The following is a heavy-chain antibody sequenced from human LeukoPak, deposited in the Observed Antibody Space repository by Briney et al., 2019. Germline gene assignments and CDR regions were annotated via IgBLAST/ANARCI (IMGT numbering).Heavy chain of an antibody. J-gene: IGHJ4*02. V-gene: IGHV1-8*01. CDR3: ARSARYCSGGSCRTYYFDY. CDR1: GYTFTSYD. Sequence: GASVKVSCKASGYTFTSYDINWVRQATGQGLEWMGWMNPNSGNTGHAQKFQGRVTMTRNTSISTAYMELSSLRSEDTAVYYCARSARYCSGGSCRTYYFDYWGQGTLVTVSS. D-gene: IGHD2-15*01. CDR2: MNPNSGNT.